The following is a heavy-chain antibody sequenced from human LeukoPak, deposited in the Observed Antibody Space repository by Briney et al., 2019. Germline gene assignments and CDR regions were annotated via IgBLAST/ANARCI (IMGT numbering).Heavy chain of an antibody. CDR2: IKSDGSRT. Sequence: GGSLRLSCAVSGFTFSNYWMHWVRQAPGKGLVWVSRIKSDGSRTDYADSVKGRFTISRDNAENSVYLQMNSLRAEDTAVYYCARPQDPSTTTFLQVENWGQGTLVTVSS. CDR1: GFTFSNYW. V-gene: IGHV3-74*01. D-gene: IGHD2-2*01. CDR3: ARPQDPSTTTFLQVEN. J-gene: IGHJ4*02.